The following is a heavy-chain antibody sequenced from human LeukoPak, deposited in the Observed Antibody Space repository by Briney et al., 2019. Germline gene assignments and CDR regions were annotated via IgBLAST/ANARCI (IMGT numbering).Heavy chain of an antibody. D-gene: IGHD6-13*01. CDR1: GFTFSSYA. V-gene: IGHV3-23*01. J-gene: IGHJ4*02. Sequence: PGGSLRLSCAASGFTFSSYAMSWVRQAPGKGLEWVSAISGSGGSTYYADSVKGRFTISRDNSKNTLYLQMNSLRAEDTAAYYCAKNYSSSWYRSYFDYWGQGTLVTVSS. CDR3: AKNYSSSWYRSYFDY. CDR2: ISGSGGST.